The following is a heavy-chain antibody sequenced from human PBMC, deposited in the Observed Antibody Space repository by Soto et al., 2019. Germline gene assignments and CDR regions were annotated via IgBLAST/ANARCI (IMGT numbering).Heavy chain of an antibody. V-gene: IGHV3-23*01. Sequence: PGGSLRLSCTASGFTFSSFFMNWVRQAPGKGLEWVSGIDTSGGVTKYADSVKGRFTISRDNAKNTLYLQMNSLRAEDTAVYYCARDQPGYSYGYGLGYWGQGTLVTVSS. CDR2: IDTSGGVT. CDR1: GFTFSSFF. D-gene: IGHD5-18*01. J-gene: IGHJ4*02. CDR3: ARDQPGYSYGYGLGY.